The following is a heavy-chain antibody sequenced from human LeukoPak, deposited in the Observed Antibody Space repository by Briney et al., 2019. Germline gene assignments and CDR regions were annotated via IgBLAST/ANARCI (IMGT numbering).Heavy chain of an antibody. CDR2: IGSISDYV. D-gene: IGHD3-16*01. V-gene: IGHV3-21*01. Sequence: GGSLRLSCAASGFTFNTYTMNWVRQTPGKGLEWVSSIGSISDYVSYADSVKGRFTISRDNAKNSVYLQMNSLRVEDMGVYYCGNSRGSYAWGQGTLVTVSS. J-gene: IGHJ5*02. CDR3: GNSRGSYA. CDR1: GFTFNTYT.